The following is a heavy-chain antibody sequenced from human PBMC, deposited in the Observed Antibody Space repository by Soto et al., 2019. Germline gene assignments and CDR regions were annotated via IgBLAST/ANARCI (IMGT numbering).Heavy chain of an antibody. Sequence: PGGSLRLSCAASGFTFSSYAMSWVRQAPGKGLEWVSAISGSGGSTYYADSVKGRFTISRDNSKNTLHLQMNSLRAEDTAVYYCAKDLGIITIFGVVITDQTLYGMDVWGQGTTVTVSS. J-gene: IGHJ6*02. CDR2: ISGSGGST. CDR1: GFTFSSYA. D-gene: IGHD3-3*01. CDR3: AKDLGIITIFGVVITDQTLYGMDV. V-gene: IGHV3-23*01.